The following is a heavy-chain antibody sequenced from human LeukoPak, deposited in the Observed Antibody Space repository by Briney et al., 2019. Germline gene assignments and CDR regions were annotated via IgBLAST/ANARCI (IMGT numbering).Heavy chain of an antibody. CDR2: INPNSGGT. V-gene: IGHV1-2*02. D-gene: IGHD2-15*01. J-gene: IGHJ5*02. CDR1: GYTFTSYY. CDR3: ARTANVVVVAARGFDP. Sequence: ASVKVSCKASGYTFTSYYMHWVRQAPGQGLEWMGWINPNSGGTNYAQKFQGRVTMTRDTSNSTAYMELSRLRSDDTAVYYCARTANVVVVAARGFDPWGQGTLVTVSS.